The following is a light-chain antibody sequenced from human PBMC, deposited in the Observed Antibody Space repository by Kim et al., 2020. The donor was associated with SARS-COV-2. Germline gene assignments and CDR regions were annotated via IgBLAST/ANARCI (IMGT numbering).Light chain of an antibody. CDR2: DAS. Sequence: DIQMTQSPSSLSASVGDRVTITCQASQDISNNLNWYLQKPGKAPKLLIYDASNLEIGVPSRFSGSGSGTGFSFTISSLQPEDFVTYYCQQSDNLPWTFGQGTKVDIK. CDR1: QDISNN. J-gene: IGKJ1*01. V-gene: IGKV1-33*01. CDR3: QQSDNLPWT.